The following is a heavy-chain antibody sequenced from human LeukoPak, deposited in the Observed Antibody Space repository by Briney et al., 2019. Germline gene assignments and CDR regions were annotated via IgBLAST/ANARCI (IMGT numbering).Heavy chain of an antibody. CDR1: GGSFSGYY. J-gene: IGHJ2*01. Sequence: SETLSLTCAVYGGSFSGYYWSWIRQPPGKGLEWIGEINHSGSTNYNPSLKSRVTISVDTSKNQFSLKLSSVTAADTAVYYCARDVATLYYWYFDLWGRGTLVTVSS. D-gene: IGHD1-26*01. V-gene: IGHV4-34*01. CDR3: ARDVATLYYWYFDL. CDR2: INHSGST.